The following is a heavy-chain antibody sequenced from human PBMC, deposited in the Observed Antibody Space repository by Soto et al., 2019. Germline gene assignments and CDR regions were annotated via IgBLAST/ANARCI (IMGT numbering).Heavy chain of an antibody. V-gene: IGHV3-7*01. CDR2: IKQGGSEK. CDR3: ARTKKRGYDSYYFDY. CDR1: GFTFSSYW. J-gene: IGHJ4*02. D-gene: IGHD5-12*01. Sequence: GGSLRLSCAASGFTFSSYWMSWVRQAPGKGLEWVANIKQGGSEKYYVDSVKGRFTISRDNAKNSLYLQMNSLRAEDTAVYYCARTKKRGYDSYYFDYWGQGTLVTVSS.